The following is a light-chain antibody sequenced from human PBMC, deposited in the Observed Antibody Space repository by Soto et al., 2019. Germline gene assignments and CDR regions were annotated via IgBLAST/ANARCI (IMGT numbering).Light chain of an antibody. CDR2: EGS. CDR1: SSDVGSYNL. CDR3: CSYAGTSLYV. V-gene: IGLV2-23*01. Sequence: QSALTQPASVSGSPGQSITISCTGTSSDVGSYNLVSWYQQHPGKAPKLMIYEGSKRPSGVSNRFSGSKSGNTASLTISGLQAEDDAAYYCCSYAGTSLYVFGTGTKVTVL. J-gene: IGLJ1*01.